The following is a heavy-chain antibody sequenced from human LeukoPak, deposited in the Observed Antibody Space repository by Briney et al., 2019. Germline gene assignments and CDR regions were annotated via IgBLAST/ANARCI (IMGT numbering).Heavy chain of an antibody. CDR2: IYTSGST. Sequence: PSETLSLTCTVSGGSISSYYWSWIRQPAGKGLEWIGRIYTSGSTNYNPSLKSRVTMSVDTSKNQFSLKLTSVTAADTAVYYCARSPRGSGSSTLLGVAFDLWGQGTMVTVSS. D-gene: IGHD3-10*01. V-gene: IGHV4-4*07. CDR3: ARSPRGSGSSTLLGVAFDL. CDR1: GGSISSYY. J-gene: IGHJ3*01.